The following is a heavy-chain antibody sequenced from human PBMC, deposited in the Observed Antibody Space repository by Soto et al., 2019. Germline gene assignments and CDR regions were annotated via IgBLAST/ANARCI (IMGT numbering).Heavy chain of an antibody. CDR3: ARGRYGDY. Sequence: QVNLVQSGAEVKKPGASVKVSCKGSGYAFTTYGITWVRQAPGQGLEWMGWISAHNGNTNYAQKLQGRVTVTRDTSTSTAYMEMRSLRSDDTAVSYCARGRYGDYWGQGALVTVSS. CDR1: GYAFTTYG. V-gene: IGHV1-18*01. CDR2: ISAHNGNT. D-gene: IGHD1-1*01. J-gene: IGHJ4*02.